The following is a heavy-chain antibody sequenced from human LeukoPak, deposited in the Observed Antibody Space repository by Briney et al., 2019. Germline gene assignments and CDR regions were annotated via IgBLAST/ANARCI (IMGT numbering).Heavy chain of an antibody. CDR1: GYTFTSYY. J-gene: IGHJ6*02. Sequence: SVKVSCKASGYTFTSYYMHWVRQAPGQGLEWMGGIIPIFGTANYAQRFQGRVTITADESTSTAYMELSSLRSEDTAVYYCASSPGYYYYGMDVWGQGTTVTVSS. CDR2: IIPIFGTA. V-gene: IGHV1-69*13. CDR3: ASSPGYYYYGMDV.